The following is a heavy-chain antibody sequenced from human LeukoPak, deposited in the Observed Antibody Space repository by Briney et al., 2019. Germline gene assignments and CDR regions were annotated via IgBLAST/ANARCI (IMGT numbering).Heavy chain of an antibody. CDR1: GGSFSGYY. J-gene: IGHJ6*02. Sequence: SETLSLTCAVYGGSFSGYYWSWIRQPPGKGLEWIGEINHSGSTNYNPSLKSRVTISVDTSKNQFSLKLSSVTAADTAVHYCARGSYDYYYYGMDVWGQGTTVTVSS. V-gene: IGHV4-34*01. CDR2: INHSGST. CDR3: ARGSYDYYYYGMDV. D-gene: IGHD5-18*01.